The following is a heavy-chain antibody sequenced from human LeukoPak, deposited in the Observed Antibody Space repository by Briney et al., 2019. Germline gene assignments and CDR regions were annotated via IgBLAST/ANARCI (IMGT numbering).Heavy chain of an antibody. CDR2: INPNSGGT. J-gene: IGHJ6*02. D-gene: IGHD3-3*01. CDR3: ARDTGAHVLRFLEWLSQPHYYYYYGMDV. V-gene: IGHV1-2*02. CDR1: GYTFTGYY. Sequence: ASAKVSCKASGYTFTGYYMHWVRQAPGQGLEWMGWINPNSGGTNYAQKFQGRVTMTRDTSISTAYMELSRLRSDDTAVYYCARDTGAHVLRFLEWLSQPHYYYYYGMDVWGQGTTVTVSS.